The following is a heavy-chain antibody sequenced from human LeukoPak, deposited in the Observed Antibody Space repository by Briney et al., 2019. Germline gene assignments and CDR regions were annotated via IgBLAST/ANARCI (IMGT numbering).Heavy chain of an antibody. J-gene: IGHJ4*02. Sequence: GGSLRLSCAASGFTFSSYGMHWVRQAPGKGLEWVACIRYDGSNKYYADSVKGRFTISRDNSKNTLYLQMNSLRGEDTAVYYCAKRSFPLRATQPPDYWGQGTLVTVSS. CDR1: GFTFSSYG. CDR3: AKRSFPLRATQPPDY. CDR2: IRYDGSNK. D-gene: IGHD5-24*01. V-gene: IGHV3-30*02.